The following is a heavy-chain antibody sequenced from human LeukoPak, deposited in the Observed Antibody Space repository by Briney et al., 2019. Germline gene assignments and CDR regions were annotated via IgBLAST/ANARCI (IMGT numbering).Heavy chain of an antibody. CDR1: GGSISFYH. J-gene: IGHJ4*02. Sequence: SETLSLTCTVSGGSISFYHWSWIRQPPGKGLEWIAYVDYTGSANYNPSLKSRVSISLDTSKSQFSLQLRSVTAADTAVYYCARRYNESPRDIRFDHWGQGTLVTVSS. CDR2: VDYTGSA. V-gene: IGHV4-59*01. CDR3: ARRYNESPRDIRFDH. D-gene: IGHD1-1*01.